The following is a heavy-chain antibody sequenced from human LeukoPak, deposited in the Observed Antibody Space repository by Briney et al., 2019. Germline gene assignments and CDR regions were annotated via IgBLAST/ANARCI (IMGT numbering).Heavy chain of an antibody. CDR1: GFTFSSYS. Sequence: GRSLRLSCAASGFTFSSYSVNWVRQAPGKGLEWVSSIRYSSSYIYYADSVKGRFTISRDNAKNSLYLQMNSLRAEDTAVYYCARGYCSGGSCYYAFDIWGQGTMVTVSS. D-gene: IGHD2-15*01. J-gene: IGHJ3*02. CDR3: ARGYCSGGSCYYAFDI. CDR2: IRYSSSYI. V-gene: IGHV3-21*01.